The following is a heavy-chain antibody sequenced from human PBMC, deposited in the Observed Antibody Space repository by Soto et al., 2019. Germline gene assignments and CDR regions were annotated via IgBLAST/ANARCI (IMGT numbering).Heavy chain of an antibody. CDR2: IYTGGST. Sequence: PGGSLRLSCAASGFSVRNNYMTWVRQAPGKGLEWVSVIYTGGSTYYADSVKGRITISRDNSKNTLYLQMNSLRAEDTAVYYCARVLVGAIPDVFDIWGQGTMVT. CDR1: GFSVRNNY. V-gene: IGHV3-66*01. D-gene: IGHD1-26*01. J-gene: IGHJ3*02. CDR3: ARVLVGAIPDVFDI.